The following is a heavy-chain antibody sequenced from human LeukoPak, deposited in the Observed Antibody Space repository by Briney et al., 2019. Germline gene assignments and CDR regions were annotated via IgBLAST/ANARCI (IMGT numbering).Heavy chain of an antibody. CDR2: IYYSGST. CDR1: GGSISSGGYY. CDR3: ASPDSSGYYWSGRSDAFDI. V-gene: IGHV4-31*03. Sequence: TSETLSLTCTVSGGSISSGGYYWSWIRQHPGKGLEWIGYIYYSGSTNYNPSLKSRVTISVDTSKNQFSLKLSSVTAADTAVYYCASPDSSGYYWSGRSDAFDIWGQGTMVTVSS. D-gene: IGHD3-22*01. J-gene: IGHJ3*02.